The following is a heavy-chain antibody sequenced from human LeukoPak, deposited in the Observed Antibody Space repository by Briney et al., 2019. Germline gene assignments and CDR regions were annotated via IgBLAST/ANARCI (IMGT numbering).Heavy chain of an antibody. CDR2: IKQAGSEK. Sequence: VGSLRLSCAASGFTFSGDGMSWGRESPGKGLEWLANIKQAGSEKYYVDSVKGRFTISRDNAKNSLYLQMNSLRAEDTAVYYCARELGYCSGGSCYSGWFDPWGQGTLVTVSS. J-gene: IGHJ5*02. V-gene: IGHV3-7*01. CDR1: GFTFSGDG. D-gene: IGHD2-15*01. CDR3: ARELGYCSGGSCYSGWFDP.